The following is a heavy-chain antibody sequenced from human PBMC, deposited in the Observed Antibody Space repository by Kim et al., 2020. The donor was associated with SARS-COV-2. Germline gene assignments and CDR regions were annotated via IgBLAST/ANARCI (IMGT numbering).Heavy chain of an antibody. V-gene: IGHV1-18*01. Sequence: AQRLQGRLTMTTDTSTSTAYMELRSLRSDDTAVYYCARDYHDSSGYRFDYWGQGTLVTVSS. D-gene: IGHD3-22*01. CDR3: ARDYHDSSGYRFDY. J-gene: IGHJ4*02.